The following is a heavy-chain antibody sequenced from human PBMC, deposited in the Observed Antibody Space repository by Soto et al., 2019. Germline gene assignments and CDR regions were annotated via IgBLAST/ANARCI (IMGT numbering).Heavy chain of an antibody. D-gene: IGHD1-26*01. CDR1: GGSIRSSNW. J-gene: IGHJ4*02. Sequence: QVQLQESGPGLVKPSGTLSLTCAVSGGSIRSSNWWSWVRQPPGKGLEWIGEIYHSGSTNYNPSLKSRVTISVDKSKNQFSLKRSSVTAADTSVYYCARDPQPYSGISGSSLGYWGQGTLVTVSS. CDR2: IYHSGST. CDR3: ARDPQPYSGISGSSLGY. V-gene: IGHV4-4*02.